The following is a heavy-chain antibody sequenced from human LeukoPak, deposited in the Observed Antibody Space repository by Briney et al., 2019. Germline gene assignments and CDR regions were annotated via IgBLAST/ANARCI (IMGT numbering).Heavy chain of an antibody. CDR3: ARGLRFLEWGTYYYYYYTDV. Sequence: SETLSLTCVVSGYSISSGYHWGRIRQPPGKGPEWIGSVYRSGTTYYDPSFKSRVTISVDTSKNQFSLKLSSVTAADTAVYYCARGLRFLEWGTYYYYYYTDVWGKGTTVTVSS. D-gene: IGHD3-3*01. CDR1: GYSISSGYH. V-gene: IGHV4-38-2*01. J-gene: IGHJ6*03. CDR2: VYRSGTT.